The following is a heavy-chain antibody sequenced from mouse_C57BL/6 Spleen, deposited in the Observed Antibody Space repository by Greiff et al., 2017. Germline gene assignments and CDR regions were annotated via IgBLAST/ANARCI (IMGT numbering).Heavy chain of an antibody. V-gene: IGHV1-69*01. CDR3: ARRITSVGSGAMDD. CDR2: IDPSDSYT. Sequence: QVQLQQPGAELVMPGASVKLSCKASGYTFTSYWMHWVKQRPGQGLEWIGEIDPSDSYTNYNQKFKGKSTLTVDKSSSTAYMPLSSLTAEDSAVYYCARRITSVGSGAMDDWGQGTSATVSS. D-gene: IGHD1-1*01. CDR1: GYTFTSYW. J-gene: IGHJ4*01.